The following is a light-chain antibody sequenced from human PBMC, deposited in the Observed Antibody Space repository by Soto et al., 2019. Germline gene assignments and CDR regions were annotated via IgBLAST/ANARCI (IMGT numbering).Light chain of an antibody. CDR1: QSISSY. V-gene: IGKV1-39*01. J-gene: IGKJ1*01. Sequence: DIQMTQSPSSLSASVGYRFTITCRASQSISSYLNWYQQKPGKAPKLLIYAASSLQSGVPSRLSGSGYGTDLTITISSMQHEDFDTYYCQQSNSFPLTFGHGTKVDIK. CDR3: QQSNSFPLT. CDR2: AAS.